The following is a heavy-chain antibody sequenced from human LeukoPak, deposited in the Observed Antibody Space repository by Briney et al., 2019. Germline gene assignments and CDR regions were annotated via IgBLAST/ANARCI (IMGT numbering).Heavy chain of an antibody. V-gene: IGHV3-23*01. CDR2: ISGNSANS. CDR1: GFTFATFA. Sequence: PGGSLRLSCAASGFTFATFAMTWVRQAPGKGLEWVSSISGNSANSYYADSVKGRFTLSRDNSKNTLFLQMNSLRVEDTAVYYCARDWRDGSGFPDSWGQGTLVTVSS. CDR3: ARDWRDGSGFPDS. J-gene: IGHJ4*02. D-gene: IGHD3-22*01.